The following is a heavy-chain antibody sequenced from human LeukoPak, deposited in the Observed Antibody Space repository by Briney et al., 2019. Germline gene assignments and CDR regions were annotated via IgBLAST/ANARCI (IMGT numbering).Heavy chain of an antibody. CDR2: FYYSGST. CDR1: GGSLTGYF. V-gene: IGHV4-59*12. CDR3: AREITFGGVIVT. J-gene: IGHJ5*02. Sequence: SETLSLTCAVSGGSLTGYFWTWIRQPPGKGLEWIGHFYYSGSTNYNPSLKSRVTMSVDTSKNQFSLKLSSVTAADTAVYYCAREITFGGVIVTWGQGTLVTVSS. D-gene: IGHD3-16*02.